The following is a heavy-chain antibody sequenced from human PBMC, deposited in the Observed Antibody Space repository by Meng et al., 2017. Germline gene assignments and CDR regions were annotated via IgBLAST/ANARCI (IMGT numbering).Heavy chain of an antibody. V-gene: IGHV1-69*08. CDR3: ARDDCSGGSCSSLDY. J-gene: IGHJ4*02. D-gene: IGHD2-15*01. Sequence: QVRWVQYGAERKKPWSSAKASCMASEGTFSSYTISWVRQAPGQWLGWMGRIIPILGIANYAQKFQGRVTITADKSTSTDYMELSSLRSDDTAVYYCARDDCSGGSCSSLDYWGQGTLVTVSS. CDR2: IIPILGIA. CDR1: EGTFSSYT.